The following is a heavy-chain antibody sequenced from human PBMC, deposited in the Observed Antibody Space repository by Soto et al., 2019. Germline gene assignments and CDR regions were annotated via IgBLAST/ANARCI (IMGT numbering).Heavy chain of an antibody. D-gene: IGHD5-18*01. V-gene: IGHV3-33*01. J-gene: IGHJ4*02. Sequence: GGSLRLSCAAFGFTFSSYGMHWVRQAPGKGLEWVAVIWYDGSNKYYADSVKGRFTISRDNSKNTLYLQMNSLRAEDTAVYYCASTFDSYGYSLFDYWGQGTLVTVSS. CDR1: GFTFSSYG. CDR3: ASTFDSYGYSLFDY. CDR2: IWYDGSNK.